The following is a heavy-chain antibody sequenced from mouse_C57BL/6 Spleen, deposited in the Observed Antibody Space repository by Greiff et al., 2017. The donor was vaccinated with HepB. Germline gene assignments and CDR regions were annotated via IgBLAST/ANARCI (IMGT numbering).Heavy chain of an antibody. CDR2: IYPGSGST. D-gene: IGHD1-1*01. J-gene: IGHJ4*01. Sequence: QVQLQQSGAELVKPGASVKMSCKASGYTFTSYWITWVKQRPGQGLEWIGDIYPGSGSTNYNEKFKSKATLTVDTSSSTAYMQLSSLTSEDSAVYYCARLSSYDYYAMDYWGQGTSVTVSS. V-gene: IGHV1-55*01. CDR3: ARLSSYDYYAMDY. CDR1: GYTFTSYW.